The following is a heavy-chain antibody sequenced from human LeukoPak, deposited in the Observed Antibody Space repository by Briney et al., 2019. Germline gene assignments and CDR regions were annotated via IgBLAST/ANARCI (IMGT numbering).Heavy chain of an antibody. CDR3: ARELTADHVGGYPYYYDSSGYHDAFDI. Sequence: GASVKVSCKASGYTFTSYGISWVRQAPGQGLEWMGWISAYNGNTNYAQKLQGRVTMTTDTSTSTAYMELRSLRSDDTALYYCARELTADHVGGYPYYYDSSGYHDAFDIWGQGTMVTVSS. V-gene: IGHV1-18*01. J-gene: IGHJ3*02. CDR1: GYTFTSYG. D-gene: IGHD3-22*01. CDR2: ISAYNGNT.